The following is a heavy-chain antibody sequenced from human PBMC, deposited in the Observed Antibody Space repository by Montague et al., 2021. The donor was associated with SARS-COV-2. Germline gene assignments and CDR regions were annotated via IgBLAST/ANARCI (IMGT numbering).Heavy chain of an antibody. J-gene: IGHJ5*02. V-gene: IGHV4-4*07. Sequence: SETLSLTCTVSGSSITTSYWSWIRQSAGQGPEWIGRIHTSGNTNYNPTLRSRVTMSVDTSKNQFSLKLNSVTAADTAVYYCAREATSWFGELMGVWFDPWGQGTLVTVSS. CDR2: IHTSGNT. CDR1: GSSITTSY. CDR3: AREATSWFGELMGVWFDP. D-gene: IGHD3-10*01.